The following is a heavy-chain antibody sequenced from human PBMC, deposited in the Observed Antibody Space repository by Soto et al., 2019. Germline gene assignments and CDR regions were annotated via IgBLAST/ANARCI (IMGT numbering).Heavy chain of an antibody. V-gene: IGHV1-58*01. J-gene: IGHJ5*02. D-gene: IGHD6-19*01. Sequence: GASVKVSCKASGFTFTSSAVQWVRQARGQRLEWIGWIVVGSGNTNYAQKFQERVTITRDMSTSTAYMELSSLRSEDTAVYYRAAFSQLSSGWLGNWFDPWGQGTLVTVSS. CDR1: GFTFTSSA. CDR2: IVVGSGNT. CDR3: AAFSQLSSGWLGNWFDP.